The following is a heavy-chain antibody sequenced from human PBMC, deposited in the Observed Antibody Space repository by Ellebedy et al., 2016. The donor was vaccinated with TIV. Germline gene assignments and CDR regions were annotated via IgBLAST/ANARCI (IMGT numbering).Heavy chain of an antibody. V-gene: IGHV3-20*04. Sequence: GESLKISCAASGFTFSNYAMSWVRQAPGKGLEWVSGMTHNGDSTTYADSVKSRFTISRDNAKNTLYLQMNSLRAEDTAVYYCAKMRGWDLRAWFEYWGQGTLVTVSS. CDR3: AKMRGWDLRAWFEY. CDR1: GFTFSNYA. J-gene: IGHJ4*02. CDR2: MTHNGDST. D-gene: IGHD1-26*01.